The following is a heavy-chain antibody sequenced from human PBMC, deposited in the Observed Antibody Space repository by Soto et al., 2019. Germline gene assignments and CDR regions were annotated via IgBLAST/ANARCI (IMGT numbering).Heavy chain of an antibody. CDR3: AREVDIVASFYYYGMDV. J-gene: IGHJ6*02. CDR2: ISSSGSTI. Sequence: EVQLVESGGGLVQPGGSLRLSCAAAGFIFSDYDMNWVRQAPGKGLEWVSYISSSGSTIDYADSVKGRFTISRDNTKNSLYLKMNSLRAEDTAVYYCAREVDIVASFYYYGMDVWGQGTTVTVS. D-gene: IGHD5-12*01. V-gene: IGHV3-48*03. CDR1: GFIFSDYD.